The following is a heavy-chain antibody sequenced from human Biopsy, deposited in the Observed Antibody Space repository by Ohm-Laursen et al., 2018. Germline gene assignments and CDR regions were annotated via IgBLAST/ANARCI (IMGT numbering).Heavy chain of an antibody. CDR1: GGSTNDYF. CDR3: ARTPGKAVAGRFLDL. V-gene: IGHV4-4*07. CDR2: IYSSGGS. Sequence: SDTLSLICSVSGGSTNDYFWSWIRQPAGETLEWIGRIYSSGGSSYNPSLKSRISMSMDTSNNQFSLTLTSVTAADTAVYYCARTPGKAVAGRFLDLWGRGTLVTVSS. J-gene: IGHJ2*01. D-gene: IGHD6-19*01.